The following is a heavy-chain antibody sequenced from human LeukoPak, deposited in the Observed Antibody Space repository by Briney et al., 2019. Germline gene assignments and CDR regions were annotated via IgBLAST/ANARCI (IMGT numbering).Heavy chain of an antibody. CDR3: ARDRGSTTMVRGVNHC. CDR2: MKEDGSGE. CDR1: GFAFSDNW. Sequence: GGSLRLSCAASGFAFSDNWMHWVRQAPGKGLEWVASMKEDGSGEHYVDSVKGRFTISRDNAKNSLYLQMNSLRAEDTAVYYCARDRGSTTMVRGVNHCWGQGTLVTVSS. D-gene: IGHD3-10*01. V-gene: IGHV3-7*01. J-gene: IGHJ4*02.